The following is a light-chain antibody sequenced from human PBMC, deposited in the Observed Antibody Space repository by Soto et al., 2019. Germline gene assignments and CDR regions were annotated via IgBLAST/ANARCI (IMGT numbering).Light chain of an antibody. J-gene: IGLJ3*02. Sequence: QSALTQPPSASGSPGQSVTISCSGTSRDVGGYNYVSWYQQHPGKAPKLIIFEVSKRPSGVPDRFSASKSGNTASLTVSGLQAEDEADYFCSSYAGSNKVVFGGGTKLTVL. CDR1: SRDVGGYNY. CDR3: SSYAGSNKVV. V-gene: IGLV2-8*01. CDR2: EVS.